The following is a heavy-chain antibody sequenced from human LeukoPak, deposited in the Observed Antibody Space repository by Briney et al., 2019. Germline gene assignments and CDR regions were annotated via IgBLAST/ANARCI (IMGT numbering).Heavy chain of an antibody. CDR3: ARDSVEVAGHYGL. CDR1: GFTVSSNY. V-gene: IGHV3-66*02. Sequence: QPGGSLRLSCAASGFTVSSNYMSWVRQAPGKGLEGVSVIYRGGSTYYAAAVKGRFTISRDNSKNTLYLQMNSLRAEDTAMYYCARDSVEVAGHYGLWGQGTLVTVSS. CDR2: IYRGGST. D-gene: IGHD6-19*01. J-gene: IGHJ4*02.